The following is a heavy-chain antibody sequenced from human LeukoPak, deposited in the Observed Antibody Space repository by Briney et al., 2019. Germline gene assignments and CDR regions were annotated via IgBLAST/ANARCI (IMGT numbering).Heavy chain of an antibody. CDR3: ARDEGAPIAAANV. D-gene: IGHD6-25*01. CDR1: GYNFTSYT. CDR2: ISAYNGNT. J-gene: IGHJ3*01. Sequence: APVKVSCKASGYNFTSYTISWVRQAPGQGLEGMGWISAYNGNTNYGQKLQGRVTMTTDTSTSTAYMELRSLRPDDTAVYYCARDEGAPIAAANVWGRGTMVTVSS. V-gene: IGHV1-18*01.